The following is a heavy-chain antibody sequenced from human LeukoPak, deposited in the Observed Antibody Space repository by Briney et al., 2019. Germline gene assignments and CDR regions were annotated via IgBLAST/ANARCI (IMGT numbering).Heavy chain of an antibody. D-gene: IGHD1-26*01. CDR2: IKTKTEGETI. CDR3: ARGSYSQRGKPAAFDI. J-gene: IGHJ3*02. CDR1: GFSFSNSY. V-gene: IGHV3-15*01. Sequence: GGSLRLSCAASGFSFSNSYMTWVRQAPGKGLEWVGRIKTKTEGETIHYAAPVKGRFTISRDDSKDTLYLQMNSLKTEDTAVYYCARGSYSQRGKPAAFDIWGQGTMVTVSS.